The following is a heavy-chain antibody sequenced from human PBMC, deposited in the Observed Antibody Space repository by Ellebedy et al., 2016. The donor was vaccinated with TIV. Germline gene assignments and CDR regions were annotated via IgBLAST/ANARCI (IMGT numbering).Heavy chain of an antibody. CDR1: GFTFSSYV. CDR2: ISRSGDST. J-gene: IGHJ4*02. CDR3: AKIKQTGYSNGWYPEY. Sequence: GGSLRLXXTASGFTFSSYVMSWVRQAPGKGLKWVSGISRSGDSTYYADSVKGRFTISRDNSKNTLYLQMNSLGAEDTAVYHCAKIKQTGYSNGWYPEYWGQGTLVTVSS. D-gene: IGHD6-19*01. V-gene: IGHV3-23*01.